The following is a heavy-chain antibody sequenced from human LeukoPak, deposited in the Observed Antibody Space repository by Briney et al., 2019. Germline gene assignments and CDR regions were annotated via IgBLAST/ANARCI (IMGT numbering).Heavy chain of an antibody. Sequence: GGSLRLSCAASGFTFSDYYMSWIRQAPGKGLEWVSYISGSGSTIYYADSVKGRFTISRDNARNSLYLQMNSLRAEDTAVYYCARGYSSGWYSNDYWGQGTLVTVSS. CDR1: GFTFSDYY. CDR3: ARGYSSGWYSNDY. CDR2: ISGSGSTI. V-gene: IGHV3-11*01. D-gene: IGHD6-19*01. J-gene: IGHJ4*02.